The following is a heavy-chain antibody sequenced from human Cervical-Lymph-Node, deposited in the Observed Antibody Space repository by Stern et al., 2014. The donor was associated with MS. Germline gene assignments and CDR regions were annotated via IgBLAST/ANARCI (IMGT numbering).Heavy chain of an antibody. D-gene: IGHD2-15*01. Sequence: QVQLVEYGAEVKKPGSSVQVSCKSSGGPFSTHAISWVRQAPGQGLARLGRIIPIRDTTDYAQSFQGRLTIDADESTDTAYMELRSLTPDDTAVYYCAREKSDCSGGSCFSSLDYWGQGTLVTVSS. CDR3: AREKSDCSGGSCFSSLDY. V-gene: IGHV1-69*11. J-gene: IGHJ4*02. CDR2: IIPIRDTT. CDR1: GGPFSTHA.